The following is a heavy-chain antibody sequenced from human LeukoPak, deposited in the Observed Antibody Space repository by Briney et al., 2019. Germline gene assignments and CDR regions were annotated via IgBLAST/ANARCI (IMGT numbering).Heavy chain of an antibody. CDR1: GFTFSSNV. D-gene: IGHD1-26*01. CDR3: AKRGAEVGQTVAPGDY. V-gene: IGHV3-23*01. Sequence: PGGSLRLSCAASGFTFSSNVMSWVRRAPGKGLGWVSSITGSGGSIYYADSVKGRVTSSRDNSKNTLYLQMSTLRAEDTALYYCAKRGAEVGQTVAPGDYWGQGILVTVSS. CDR2: ITGSGGSI. J-gene: IGHJ4*02.